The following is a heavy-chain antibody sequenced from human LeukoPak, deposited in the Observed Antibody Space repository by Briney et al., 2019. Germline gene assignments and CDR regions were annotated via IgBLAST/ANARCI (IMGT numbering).Heavy chain of an antibody. Sequence: SVKVSCKASGGTFSSYAISLVRHAPGQGLGWMGGIIPIFGTANYAQKFQGRVTITADESTSTAYMELSSLRSEDTAVYYCARVGGYGVFDYWGEGTLVTVSS. CDR3: ARVGGYGVFDY. V-gene: IGHV1-69*01. CDR1: GGTFSSYA. J-gene: IGHJ4*02. CDR2: IIPIFGTA. D-gene: IGHD5-12*01.